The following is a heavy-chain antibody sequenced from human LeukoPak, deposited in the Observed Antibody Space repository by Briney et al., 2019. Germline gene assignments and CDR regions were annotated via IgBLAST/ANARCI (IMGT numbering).Heavy chain of an antibody. CDR2: IIPIFGTA. V-gene: IGHV1-69*13. D-gene: IGHD3-22*01. CDR1: GGTFSSYA. CDR3: AIGPSGYYDLDY. J-gene: IGHJ4*02. Sequence: GASVKVSCKASGGTFSSYAISWVRQAPGQGLEWMGGIIPIFGTANYAQKFQGRVTITADESTSTAYMELSSLKTEDTAVYYCAIGPSGYYDLDYWGQGTLVTVSS.